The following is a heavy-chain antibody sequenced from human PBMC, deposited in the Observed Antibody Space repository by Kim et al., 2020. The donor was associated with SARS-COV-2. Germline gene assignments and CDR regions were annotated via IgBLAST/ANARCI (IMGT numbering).Heavy chain of an antibody. D-gene: IGHD5-18*01. J-gene: IGHJ6*02. V-gene: IGHV7-4-1*02. CDR1: GYTFTSYA. CDR3: ARVRVGELWLDQYYYGMDV. Sequence: ASVKVSCKASGYTFTSYAMNWVRQAPGQGLEWMGWINTNTGNPTYAQGFTGRFVFSLDTSVSTAYLQISSLKAEDTAVYYCARVRVGELWLDQYYYGMDVWGQGTTVTVAS. CDR2: INTNTGNP.